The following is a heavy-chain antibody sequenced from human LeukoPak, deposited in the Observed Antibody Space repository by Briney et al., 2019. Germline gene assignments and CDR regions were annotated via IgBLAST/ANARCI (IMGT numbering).Heavy chain of an antibody. J-gene: IGHJ4*02. D-gene: IGHD2-21*02. CDR2: ISGSGGST. V-gene: IGHV3-23*01. CDR3: AKSCGGDCRPHDH. Sequence: GGSLRLSCAASGFTFSSYAMSWVRQAPGKGLEWDSAISGSGGSTYYADSVKGRFTISRDNSKNTLYLQMNSLRAEDTAVYYCAKSCGGDCRPHDHWGQGTLVTVSS. CDR1: GFTFSSYA.